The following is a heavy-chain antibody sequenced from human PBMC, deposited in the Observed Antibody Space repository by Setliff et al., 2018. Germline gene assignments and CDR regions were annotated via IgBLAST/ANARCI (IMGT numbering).Heavy chain of an antibody. CDR2: INPSGGST. D-gene: IGHD3-22*01. CDR3: ARDGSSGYYYRKYNWFDP. J-gene: IGHJ5*02. CDR1: GYTFTSYY. V-gene: IGHV1-46*01. Sequence: ASAKVSCKASGYTFTSYYMHWVRQAPGQGLEWMGIINPSGGSTSYAQKFQGRVTMTRDTSISTAYMELSRLRSDDTAVYYCARDGSSGYYYRKYNWFDPWGQGTLVTVSS.